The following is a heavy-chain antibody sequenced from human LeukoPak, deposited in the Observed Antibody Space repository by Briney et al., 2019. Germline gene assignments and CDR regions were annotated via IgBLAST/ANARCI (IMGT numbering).Heavy chain of an antibody. J-gene: IGHJ4*02. D-gene: IGHD6-13*01. Sequence: ASVKVSCKASGGTFSSYAISWVRQAPGQGLEWMGGIIPIFGTANYAQKFQGRVTITTDESTSTAYMELSSPRSEDTAVYYCASTSGIAARTAYFDYWGQGTLVTVSS. CDR1: GGTFSSYA. CDR2: IIPIFGTA. CDR3: ASTSGIAARTAYFDY. V-gene: IGHV1-69*05.